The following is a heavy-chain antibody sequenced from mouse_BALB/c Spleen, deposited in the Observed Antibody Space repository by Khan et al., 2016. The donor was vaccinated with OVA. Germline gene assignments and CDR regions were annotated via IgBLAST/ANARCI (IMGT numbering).Heavy chain of an antibody. CDR1: GYSITSDYA. V-gene: IGHV3-2*02. D-gene: IGHD2-14*01. Sequence: EVQLQESGPGLVKPSQSLSLTCTVTGYSITSDYAWNWIRQFPGNKLEWMGYISYSGSTSYNPSLKSRISITRDTSKNQFVLQLNSVTPEDTATYYCARGRYRYPFAYWGQGTLVTVSA. J-gene: IGHJ3*01. CDR2: ISYSGST. CDR3: ARGRYRYPFAY.